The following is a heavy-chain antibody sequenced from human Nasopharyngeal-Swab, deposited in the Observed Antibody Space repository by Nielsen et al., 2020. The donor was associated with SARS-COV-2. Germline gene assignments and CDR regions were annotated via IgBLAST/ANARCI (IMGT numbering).Heavy chain of an antibody. J-gene: IGHJ4*02. CDR3: ARDPNYYDSSGYLDY. D-gene: IGHD3-22*01. V-gene: IGHV3-33*01. Sequence: VRQAPGKGLEWVAVIWYDGSNKYYADSVKGRFTTSRDNSKNTLYLQMNSLRAENTAVYYCARDPNYYDSSGYLDYWGQGTLVTVSS. CDR2: IWYDGSNK.